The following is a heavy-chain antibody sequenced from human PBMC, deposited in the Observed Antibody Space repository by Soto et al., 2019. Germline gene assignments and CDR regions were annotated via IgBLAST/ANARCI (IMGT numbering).Heavy chain of an antibody. CDR2: ISYDGSNK. D-gene: IGHD6-6*01. J-gene: IGHJ6*03. Sequence: PGGSLRLSCAASGFTFSSYGMHWVRQAPGKGLEWVAVISYDGSNKYYADSVKGRFTISRDNSKNTLYLQMNSLRAEDTAVYYCAKASIAAYYYYYMDVWGKGTTVTVSS. CDR3: AKASIAAYYYYYMDV. V-gene: IGHV3-30*18. CDR1: GFTFSSYG.